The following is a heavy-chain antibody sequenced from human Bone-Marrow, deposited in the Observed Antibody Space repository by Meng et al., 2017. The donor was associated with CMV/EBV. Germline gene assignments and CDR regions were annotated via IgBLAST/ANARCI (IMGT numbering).Heavy chain of an antibody. CDR1: GYTFTSYY. CDR2: INPSGGST. J-gene: IGHJ6*02. D-gene: IGHD6-13*01. Sequence: ASVKVSCKASGYTFTSYYMHWVRQAPGQGLEWMGIINPSGGSTSCAQKFQGRVTMTRDTSTSTVYMELSSLRSEDTAVYYCARGGPYSSSWIQGDYYYGMDVWGQGTTVTVSS. CDR3: ARGGPYSSSWIQGDYYYGMDV. V-gene: IGHV1-46*01.